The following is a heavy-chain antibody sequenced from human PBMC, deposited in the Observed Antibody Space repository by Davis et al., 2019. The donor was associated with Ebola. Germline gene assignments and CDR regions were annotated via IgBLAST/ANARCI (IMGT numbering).Heavy chain of an antibody. CDR2: IYPGDSDA. CDR1: GYIFTSSW. CDR3: ATTRISVLGGVIVPSSFDF. V-gene: IGHV5-51*01. J-gene: IGHJ4*02. D-gene: IGHD3-10*01. Sequence: GESLKISCTGSGYIFTSSWLGWVRQTPARGLEWMGIIYPGDSDARYRPSFQGQVTMSADKSTNTAFLQWNNLRASDTAMYYCATTRISVLGGVIVPSSFDFWGQGTLVTVSS.